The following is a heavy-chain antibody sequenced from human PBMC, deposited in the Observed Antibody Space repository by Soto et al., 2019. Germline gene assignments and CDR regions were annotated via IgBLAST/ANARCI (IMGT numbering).Heavy chain of an antibody. CDR2: LSGSGGST. D-gene: IGHD3-22*01. CDR3: SKEADYYDSSDTGVDP. V-gene: IGHV3-23*01. CDR1: GFTFSSYA. J-gene: IGHJ5*02. Sequence: GGSLRLSCAASGFTFSSYAMSWVRQAPGKGLERVSALSGSGGSTYYADSVKGRFTISRDNSKNTLYLQMNSLRAEDPAVYYWSKEADYYDSSDTGVDPGGQRTLVAVSS.